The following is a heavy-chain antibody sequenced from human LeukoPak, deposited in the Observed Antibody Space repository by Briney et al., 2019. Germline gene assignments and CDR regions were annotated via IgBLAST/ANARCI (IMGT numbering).Heavy chain of an antibody. J-gene: IGHJ3*02. D-gene: IGHD3-3*01. CDR1: GGAFSSYA. CDR2: IIPIFGKA. V-gene: IGHV1-69*05. Sequence: SVKVSCKASGGAFSSYAITWVRQAPGQGLEWMGGIIPIFGKAKYAQKVQGRVTMSTDESTSTAYMELSSLRSEDTAVYYCAREGGITVFGVAQPGGAFDIWGQGTMVTVSS. CDR3: AREGGITVFGVAQPGGAFDI.